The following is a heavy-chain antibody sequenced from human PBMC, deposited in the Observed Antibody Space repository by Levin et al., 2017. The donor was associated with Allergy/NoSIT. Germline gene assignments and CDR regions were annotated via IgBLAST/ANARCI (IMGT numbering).Heavy chain of an antibody. CDR2: ISSSGTST. J-gene: IGHJ4*02. CDR1: GFTFSTYA. Sequence: GESLKISCAASGFTFSTYAMSWVRQAPGKGLEWVSTISSSGTSTYYADSVRGRFTVSRDNSKNMVFLQMNSLRAEDTAVYYCAKAPPVILSNFEYWGQGTLVTVSS. D-gene: IGHD3-16*02. CDR3: AKAPPVILSNFEY. V-gene: IGHV3-23*01.